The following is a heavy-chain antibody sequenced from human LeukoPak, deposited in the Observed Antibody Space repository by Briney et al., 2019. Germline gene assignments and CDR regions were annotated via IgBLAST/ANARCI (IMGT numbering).Heavy chain of an antibody. CDR1: GGSISSGSYY. J-gene: IGHJ3*02. Sequence: SQTLSLTCTVSGGSISSGSYYWSWIRQPAGKGLEWIGRIYTSGSTNYNPSLKSRVTISVDTSKNQFSLKLSSVTAADTAVYYCATRTYYYDSSGYYPLRDDAFDIWGQGTMVTVSS. V-gene: IGHV4-61*02. CDR3: ATRTYYYDSSGYYPLRDDAFDI. D-gene: IGHD3-22*01. CDR2: IYTSGST.